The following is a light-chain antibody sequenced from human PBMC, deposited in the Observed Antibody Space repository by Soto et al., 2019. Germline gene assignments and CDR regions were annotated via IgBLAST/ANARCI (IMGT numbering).Light chain of an antibody. CDR2: DAS. Sequence: DIQMTQSPSTLSASVGDRVTITCRASQSVTNWLAWYQQKPGKAPNLLIYDASRLQSGIPSRFSGSGSGTEFTLTISSLQPDDFATYYCQQYTTYPYPFGQWTKLEIK. CDR3: QQYTTYPYP. V-gene: IGKV1-5*01. J-gene: IGKJ2*01. CDR1: QSVTNW.